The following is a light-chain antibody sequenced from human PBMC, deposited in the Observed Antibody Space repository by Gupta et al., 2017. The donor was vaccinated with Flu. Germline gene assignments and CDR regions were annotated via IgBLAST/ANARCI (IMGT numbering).Light chain of an antibody. CDR3: QKYNKGPLT. CDR2: GAS. V-gene: IGKV3-15*01. CDR1: QSVAGN. J-gene: IGKJ4*02. Sequence: IVLTHSPATLSVSPGERAVLSCRASQSVAGNLAWYQQKPGKAPRLLIDGASTRATGIPARFSGSRSGTECTLTISGLQSEDFAVYYCQKYNKGPLTFGGGTKVEIK.